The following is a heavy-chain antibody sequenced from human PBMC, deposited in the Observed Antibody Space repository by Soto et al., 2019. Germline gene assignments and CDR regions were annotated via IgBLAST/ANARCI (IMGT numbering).Heavy chain of an antibody. D-gene: IGHD3-10*01. Sequence: PEGSLRLSCAASGITFSDRAMSWVRQAPGKGLECVSAITPRGFNIYYADSVKGRFTISRDNAEKTLFLHLNSLRGEDTATYYCAASNYHGSGSPFDYWGQGALVTVSS. CDR3: AASNYHGSGSPFDY. CDR1: GITFSDRA. V-gene: IGHV3-23*01. CDR2: ITPRGFNI. J-gene: IGHJ4*02.